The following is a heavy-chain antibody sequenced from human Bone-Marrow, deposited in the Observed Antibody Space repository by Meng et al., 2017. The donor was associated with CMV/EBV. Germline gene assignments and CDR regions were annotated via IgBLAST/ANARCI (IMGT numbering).Heavy chain of an antibody. Sequence: GESLKISCVVSGFTFSSYRMNWVRQAPGKGLEWVSAISSSGTYTYYADSVKGRFTISRDNAKKSLYLQMNSLRAEDMSVYYCGRALVGGTGGTDVWGQGTTVTVSS. V-gene: IGHV3-21*01. CDR2: ISSSGTYT. CDR3: GRALVGGTGGTDV. J-gene: IGHJ6*02. D-gene: IGHD1-26*01. CDR1: GFTFSSYR.